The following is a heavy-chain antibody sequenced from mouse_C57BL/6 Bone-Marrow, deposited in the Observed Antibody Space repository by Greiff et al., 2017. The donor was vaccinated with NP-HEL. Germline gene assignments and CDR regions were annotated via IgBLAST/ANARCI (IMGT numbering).Heavy chain of an antibody. CDR3: AILGRGWYFDV. CDR2: INPNNGGT. CDR1: GYTFTDYN. V-gene: IGHV1-18*01. Sequence: EVKLVESGPELVKPGASVKIPCKASGYTFTDYNMDWVKQSHGKSLEWIGDINPNNGGTIYNQKFKGKATLTVDKSSSTAYMELRSLTSEDTAVYYCAILGRGWYFDVWGTGTTVTVSS. D-gene: IGHD4-1*01. J-gene: IGHJ1*03.